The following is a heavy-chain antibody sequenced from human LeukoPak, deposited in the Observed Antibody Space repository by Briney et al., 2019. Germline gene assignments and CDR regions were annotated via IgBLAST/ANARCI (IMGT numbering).Heavy chain of an antibody. Sequence: GGSLRLSCAASGFTFSDWYTNWVRQAPGKGLEWISCIGCSSTNTHYADSVKGRFTISRDNTKNSVHLQLKNVRAEDTAVYYCARPCGGDCSFLDIWGQGTMVTVSS. CDR1: GFTFSDWY. J-gene: IGHJ3*02. D-gene: IGHD2-21*01. CDR2: IGCSSTNT. V-gene: IGHV3-11*01. CDR3: ARPCGGDCSFLDI.